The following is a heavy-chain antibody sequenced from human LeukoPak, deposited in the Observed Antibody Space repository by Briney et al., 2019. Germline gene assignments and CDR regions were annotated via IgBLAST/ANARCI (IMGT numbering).Heavy chain of an antibody. CDR1: GFTFSSYW. J-gene: IGHJ4*02. CDR3: ARLEDYYDSSGYYFDY. Sequence: GGSLRLSCAASGFTFSSYWMSWVRQAPGKGLEWVANIKQDGSEKYYVDSVKGRFTISRDNAKNSLYLQMNSLRAEDTAVYYCARLEDYYDSSGYYFDYWGQGTLVTVSS. D-gene: IGHD3-22*01. V-gene: IGHV3-7*01. CDR2: IKQDGSEK.